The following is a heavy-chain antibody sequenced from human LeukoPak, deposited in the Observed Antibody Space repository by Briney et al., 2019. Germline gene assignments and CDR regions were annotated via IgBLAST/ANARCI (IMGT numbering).Heavy chain of an antibody. CDR1: GGSISSGDYY. CDR3: AKDLRLGELSLFEDY. V-gene: IGHV4-30-4*01. CDR2: IYYSGST. Sequence: SQTLSLTCTVSGGSISSGDYYWSWIRQPPGKGLEWIGYIYYSGSTYYNPSLKSRVTISVDTPKNQFSLKLSSVTAADTAVYYCAKDLRLGELSLFEDYWGQGTLVTVSS. D-gene: IGHD3-16*02. J-gene: IGHJ4*02.